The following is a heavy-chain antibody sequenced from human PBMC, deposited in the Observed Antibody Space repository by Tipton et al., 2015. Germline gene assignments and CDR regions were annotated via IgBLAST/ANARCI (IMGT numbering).Heavy chain of an antibody. J-gene: IGHJ4*02. D-gene: IGHD2-15*01. CDR2: ITGSSRII. V-gene: IGHV3-48*02. CDR1: GFTFSNYS. CDR3: ARKSLLLDY. Sequence: SLRLSCAASGFTFSNYSMNWVRQAPGKGLEWVSYITGSSRIIYYADSVKGRFTISRDNAKNSLYLQMNSLRDEDTAVYYCARKSLLLDYWGQGTLVTVSS.